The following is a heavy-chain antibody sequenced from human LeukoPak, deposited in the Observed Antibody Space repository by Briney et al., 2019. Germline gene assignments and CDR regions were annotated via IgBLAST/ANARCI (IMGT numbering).Heavy chain of an antibody. CDR3: ARDDGYHYGMDV. CDR1: GFTFNSYS. V-gene: IGHV3-21*01. Sequence: PGGSLRLSCAASGFTFNSYSMNWVRQAPGKGLEWVSSISRSSEYIYYADSVKGRFTISRDNAKNSLYLQMNSLRAEDTAVFYCARDDGYHYGMDVWGQGTTVTVSS. J-gene: IGHJ6*02. CDR2: ISRSSEYI.